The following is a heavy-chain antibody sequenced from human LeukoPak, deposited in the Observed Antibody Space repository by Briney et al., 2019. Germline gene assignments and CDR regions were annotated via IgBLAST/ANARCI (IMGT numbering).Heavy chain of an antibody. J-gene: IGHJ3*02. CDR3: ARHLRHYGYDAFKI. V-gene: IGHV4-38-2*01. D-gene: IGHD4-17*01. Sequence: SETLSLTCAVSGYSISSGYYWGWIRQPPGKGLEWIGSIYHSGSTYYNPSLKSRVTISVDTSKDQFALKLSSVTAADTAVYYCARHLRHYGYDAFKIWGQGTMVTVSS. CDR2: IYHSGST. CDR1: GYSISSGYY.